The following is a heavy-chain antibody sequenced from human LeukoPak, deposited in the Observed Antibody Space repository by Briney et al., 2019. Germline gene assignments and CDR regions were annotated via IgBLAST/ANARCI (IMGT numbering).Heavy chain of an antibody. CDR2: ISSTSNYL. Sequence: GGSLRLSCAASGFTFSGYSMTWVRQAPGKGLEWISSISSTSNYLYYADSVRGRFTVSRDNANNSLFLQMNSLRAEDTGIYYCARDRKAAAGAEDYWGQGTLVGVSS. D-gene: IGHD6-19*01. CDR3: ARDRKAAAGAEDY. CDR1: GFTFSGYS. J-gene: IGHJ4*02. V-gene: IGHV3-21*01.